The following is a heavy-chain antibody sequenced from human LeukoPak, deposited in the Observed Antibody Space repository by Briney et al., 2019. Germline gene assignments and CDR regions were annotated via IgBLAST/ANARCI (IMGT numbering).Heavy chain of an antibody. Sequence: PGGSLRLSCAASGFTFSGYAMSWVRQAPGKGLEWVSAINGNGGGTYYAEAVKGRFSISRDNSKNTLSLQMSSLRAEDTAVYYCARQIPGPGQGFDPWGQGTLVAVSS. V-gene: IGHV3-23*01. CDR3: ARQIPGPGQGFDP. D-gene: IGHD3-10*01. J-gene: IGHJ5*02. CDR1: GFTFSGYA. CDR2: INGNGGGT.